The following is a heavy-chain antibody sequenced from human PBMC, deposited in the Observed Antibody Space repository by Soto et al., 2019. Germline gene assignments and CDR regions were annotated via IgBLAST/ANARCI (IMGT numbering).Heavy chain of an antibody. CDR2: IYYSGST. CDR1: GGSVSSGSYY. Sequence: QVQLQESGPGLVKPSETLSLTCTVSGGSVSSGSYYWSWIRQPPGKGLEWIGYIYYSGSTNYNPSLKSRVTISVDTSKNQFSLKLSSLTAADTAVYYCARGGSYNAFDIWGQGTMVTVSS. J-gene: IGHJ3*02. D-gene: IGHD1-26*01. V-gene: IGHV4-61*01. CDR3: ARGGSYNAFDI.